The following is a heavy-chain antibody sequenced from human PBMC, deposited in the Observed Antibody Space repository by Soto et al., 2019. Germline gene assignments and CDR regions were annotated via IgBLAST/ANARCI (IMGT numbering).Heavy chain of an antibody. Sequence: QVQLVQSGAEVEKPGSSVRVSCKASGGTFTDFAFSWVRQAPGQGFEWLGGIIPSFGTTNYAQQYQGDVTITADVSTSTVYLELTSLTSEDTAVYYCAREEVAACRAQSYYAYNSGTGHFYFYGMDVWGQGTSVTVS. J-gene: IGHJ6*02. CDR3: AREEVAACRAQSYYAYNSGTGHFYFYGMDV. CDR2: IIPSFGTT. V-gene: IGHV1-69*01. CDR1: GGTFTDFA. D-gene: IGHD3-10*01.